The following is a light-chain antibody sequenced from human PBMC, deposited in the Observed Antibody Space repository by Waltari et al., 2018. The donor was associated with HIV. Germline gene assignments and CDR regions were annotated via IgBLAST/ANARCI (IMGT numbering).Light chain of an antibody. CDR2: NTD. Sequence: QTVVTHEPSLSVSPGDTITLTCGLSSGSVSSGFFPSWYQQTPGQPPRALIYNTDTRSSGVPNRFSGCILGNKAALTITGAQPSDDSDYYCLLYLSTGRVFGGGTRLTVL. J-gene: IGLJ3*02. V-gene: IGLV8-61*01. CDR3: LLYLSTGRV. CDR1: SGSVSSGFF.